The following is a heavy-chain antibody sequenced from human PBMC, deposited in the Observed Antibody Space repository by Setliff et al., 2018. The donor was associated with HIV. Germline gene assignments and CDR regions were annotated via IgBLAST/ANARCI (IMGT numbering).Heavy chain of an antibody. CDR2: IYYSGST. D-gene: IGHD3-22*01. Sequence: SETLSLTCTVSGGSISNSRYYWSWIRQPPGKGLEWSGSIYYSGSTYYNPSLKSRVTLSVDTSKKQFLLRLSSVTAADAAMYYCASRVYYYDSSGYPREEGLNPWGQGPLVTVSS. V-gene: IGHV4-39*01. J-gene: IGHJ5*02. CDR3: ASRVYYYDSSGYPREEGLNP. CDR1: GGSISNSRYY.